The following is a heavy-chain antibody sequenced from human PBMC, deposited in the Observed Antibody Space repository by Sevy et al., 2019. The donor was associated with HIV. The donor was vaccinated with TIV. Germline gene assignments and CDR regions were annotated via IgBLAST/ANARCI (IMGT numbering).Heavy chain of an antibody. CDR1: GYTFTGYY. J-gene: IGHJ5*02. CDR3: ARGFYYYDSNGYYWP. Sequence: ASVNVSCKASGYTFTGYYMHWVRQAPGQGLEWMGWINPNSGGTNYAQKFQGRVTMTRDTSISTAYMELSRLRSDDTAVYYCARGFYYYDSNGYYWPWGQGTLVTVSS. V-gene: IGHV1-2*02. CDR2: INPNSGGT. D-gene: IGHD3-22*01.